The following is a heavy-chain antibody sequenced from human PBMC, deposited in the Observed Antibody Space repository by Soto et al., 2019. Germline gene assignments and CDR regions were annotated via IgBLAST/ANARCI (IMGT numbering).Heavy chain of an antibody. V-gene: IGHV4-59*01. D-gene: IGHD3-22*01. Sequence: SETLSLTCTVSGGSISSYYWSWIRQPPGKGLEWIGYIYYRGSTNYNPSLKSRVTISVDTSKNQFSLKLSSVTAADTAVYYCARAVSRDSSGYFGNWFDPWGQGTLVTVSS. J-gene: IGHJ5*02. CDR3: ARAVSRDSSGYFGNWFDP. CDR2: IYYRGST. CDR1: GGSISSYY.